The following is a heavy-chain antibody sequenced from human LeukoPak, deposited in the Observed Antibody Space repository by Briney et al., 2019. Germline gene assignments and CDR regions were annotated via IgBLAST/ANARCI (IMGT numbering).Heavy chain of an antibody. J-gene: IGHJ1*01. D-gene: IGHD6-19*01. CDR2: ISRDGDST. CDR3: TRNSGWYGLS. Sequence: GGSLRLSCAASGFTFDDYTMHWVRQAPGKGLEWVSLISRDGDSTYYADSVKGRFTISRDNSNNTLFLHLNSLRGEDTAVYYCTRNSGWYGLSWGQGTLVTVSS. CDR1: GFTFDDYT. V-gene: IGHV3-43*01.